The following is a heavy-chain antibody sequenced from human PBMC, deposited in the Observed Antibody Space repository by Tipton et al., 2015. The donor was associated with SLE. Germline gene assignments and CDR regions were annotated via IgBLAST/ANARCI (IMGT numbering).Heavy chain of an antibody. Sequence: LRLSCTVSGGSISSGGYYWSWIRQHPGKGLEWIGYIYYSGSTYYNPSLKSRVTISVDTSKNQFYLKLSSVTAADTAVYYCAGGSIFGVVIDYWGQGTLFSVSS. CDR1: GGSISSGGYY. J-gene: IGHJ4*02. CDR3: AGGSIFGVVIDY. CDR2: IYYSGST. D-gene: IGHD3-3*01. V-gene: IGHV4-31*03.